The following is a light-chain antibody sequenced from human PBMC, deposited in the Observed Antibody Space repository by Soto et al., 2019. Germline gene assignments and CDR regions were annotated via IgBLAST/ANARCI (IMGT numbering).Light chain of an antibody. Sequence: EIVLTQSPGTLSLSPGERATLSCRASQSVTSNYLAWYQQKPGRAPGLLIYDTSTRASGVPDRFSGSGSGTEFTLTISRLEPEDFAVYYCQQYGTSPQTFGQGTKVGIK. V-gene: IGKV3-20*01. J-gene: IGKJ1*01. CDR3: QQYGTSPQT. CDR1: QSVTSNY. CDR2: DTS.